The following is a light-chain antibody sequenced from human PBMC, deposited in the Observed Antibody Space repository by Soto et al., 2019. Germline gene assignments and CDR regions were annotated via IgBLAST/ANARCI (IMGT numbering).Light chain of an antibody. J-gene: IGLJ3*02. Sequence: QSALTQPPSVSEAPRQRVTISCSGSSSNIGNNAVNWYQQFPGKPPKLLIYSDDLLPSGVSDRFSGSKSGTSASLAISGLQSEDEADYYCAAWDDNLNVLLFGGGTKLTVL. CDR2: SDD. CDR1: SSNIGNNA. CDR3: AAWDDNLNVLL. V-gene: IGLV1-36*01.